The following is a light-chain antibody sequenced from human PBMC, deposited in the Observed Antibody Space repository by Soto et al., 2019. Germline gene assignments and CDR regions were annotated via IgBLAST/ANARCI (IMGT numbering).Light chain of an antibody. V-gene: IGKV1-39*01. J-gene: IGKJ3*01. CDR3: QESYSTPSVT. CDR1: QSISAY. Sequence: DIQMTQSPSSMSASVGDRVTITCRASQSISAYLNWYQQKPGKAPKLLIYAASSLQSGVPSRFSGSGSETDFTLTISSLQPEDFATYYCQESYSTPSVTFGPGTKVDIK. CDR2: AAS.